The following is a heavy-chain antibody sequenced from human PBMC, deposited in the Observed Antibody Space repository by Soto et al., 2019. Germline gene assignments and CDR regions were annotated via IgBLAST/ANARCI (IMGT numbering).Heavy chain of an antibody. CDR3: ARDRDSSGYYLVY. CDR1: GFTFSSYA. Sequence: GGSLRLSCAASGFTFSSYAMHWVRQAPGKGLEWVAVISYDGSNKYYADSVKGRFTISRDNSKNTLYLQMNSLRAEDTAVYYCARDRDSSGYYLVYWVQGTLVTVSS. V-gene: IGHV3-30-3*01. CDR2: ISYDGSNK. J-gene: IGHJ4*02. D-gene: IGHD3-22*01.